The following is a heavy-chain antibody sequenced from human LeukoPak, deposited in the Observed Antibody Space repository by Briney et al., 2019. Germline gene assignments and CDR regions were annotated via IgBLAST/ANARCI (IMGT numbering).Heavy chain of an antibody. Sequence: PSETLSLTCAVYGGSFSGYYWSWIRQPPGKGLEWIGEINHSGSTNYNPSLKSRVTISVDTSKNQFSLKLSSVTAADTAVYYCASSGSIWGYYYYYGMDVWGKGTTVTVSP. CDR3: ASSGSIWGYYYYYGMDV. J-gene: IGHJ6*04. CDR1: GGSFSGYY. V-gene: IGHV4-34*01. CDR2: INHSGST. D-gene: IGHD7-27*01.